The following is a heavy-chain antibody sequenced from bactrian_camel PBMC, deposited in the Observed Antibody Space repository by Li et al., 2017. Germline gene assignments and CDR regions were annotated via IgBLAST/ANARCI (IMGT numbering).Heavy chain of an antibody. J-gene: IGHJ4*01. CDR1: RDLHGRYC. CDR2: LDVSGHD. CDR3: AADLHPGLCEDIGKNAAVVAANTDGF. D-gene: IGHD3*01. Sequence: QLVESGGDSVRAGGSLRLSCTASRDLHGRYCMGWFRRTPSLEREGVALLDVSGHDDYVDSVKGRFIISIDSANNTLYLQMNTLKPEDTAMYYCAADLHPGLCEDIGKNAAVVAANTDGFWGQGTQVTVS. V-gene: IGHV3S55*01.